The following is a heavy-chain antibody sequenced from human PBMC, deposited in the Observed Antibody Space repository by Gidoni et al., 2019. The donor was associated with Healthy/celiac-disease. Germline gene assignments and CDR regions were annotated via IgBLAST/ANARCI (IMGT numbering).Heavy chain of an antibody. Sequence: EVQLVESGGGLVKPGGSRRLSGAASGFTFSSYSMNWVRHAPGKGLVWVSSISSSSSYIYYAGSVKGRFTISIDNAKNSLYLQMNSLRAEDTAVYYCARALRFLEWLSMDVWGQGTTVTVSS. CDR2: ISSSSSYI. V-gene: IGHV3-21*01. D-gene: IGHD3-3*01. J-gene: IGHJ6*02. CDR1: GFTFSSYS. CDR3: ARALRFLEWLSMDV.